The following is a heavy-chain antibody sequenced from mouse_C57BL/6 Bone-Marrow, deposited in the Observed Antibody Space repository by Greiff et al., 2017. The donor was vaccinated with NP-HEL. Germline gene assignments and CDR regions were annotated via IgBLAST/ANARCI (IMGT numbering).Heavy chain of an antibody. CDR2: INPNNGGT. V-gene: IGHV1-18*01. Sequence: EVKLQESGPELVKPGASVKIPCKASGYTFTDYNMDWVKQSHGKSLEWIGDINPNNGGTIYNQKFKGKATLTVDKSYSTDYMELRSVTSEDTAVYYCARGGYPSGAMDYWGQGTSVTVSS. CDR3: ARGGYPSGAMDY. CDR1: GYTFTDYN. J-gene: IGHJ4*01. D-gene: IGHD2-14*01.